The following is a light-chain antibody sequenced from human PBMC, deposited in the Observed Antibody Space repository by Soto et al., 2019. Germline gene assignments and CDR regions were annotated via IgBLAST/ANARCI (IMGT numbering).Light chain of an antibody. Sequence: DIQMTQSPYSLSASVADRVTITCRASQSITNILNWYQQKPGKAPKLLIYGASSLQSGVPSRFSGSGSGTDVTLIISSLQPEDFATYYCQQSYSTPRTFGQGTKLEIK. J-gene: IGKJ2*01. V-gene: IGKV1-39*01. CDR2: GAS. CDR3: QQSYSTPRT. CDR1: QSITNI.